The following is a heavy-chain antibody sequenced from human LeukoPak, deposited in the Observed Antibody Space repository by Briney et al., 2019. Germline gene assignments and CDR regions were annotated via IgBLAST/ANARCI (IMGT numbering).Heavy chain of an antibody. J-gene: IGHJ4*02. CDR1: GFTFSSYS. Sequence: GSLRLSCEASGFTFSSYSMNWVRQAPGKGLEWVSYISSSSSTIYYADSVKGRFTISRGNAKNSLYLQMHSLRDEDTAVYYCARPHSGHLFDYWGQGTLVTVSS. CDR3: ARPHSGHLFDY. D-gene: IGHD3-10*01. CDR2: ISSSSSTI. V-gene: IGHV3-48*02.